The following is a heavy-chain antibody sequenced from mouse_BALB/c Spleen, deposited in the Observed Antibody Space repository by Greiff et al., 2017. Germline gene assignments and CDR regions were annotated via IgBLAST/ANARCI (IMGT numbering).Heavy chain of an antibody. CDR2: ISNGGGST. CDR1: GFTFSSYT. V-gene: IGHV5-12-2*01. Sequence: EVQGVESGGGLVQPGGSLKLSCAASGFTFSSYTMSWVRQTPEKRLEWVAYISNGGGSTYYPDTVKGRFTISRDNAKNTLYLQMSSLKSEDTAMYYCARDIDGYYVETYWGQGTLVTVSA. J-gene: IGHJ3*01. CDR3: ARDIDGYYVETY. D-gene: IGHD2-3*01.